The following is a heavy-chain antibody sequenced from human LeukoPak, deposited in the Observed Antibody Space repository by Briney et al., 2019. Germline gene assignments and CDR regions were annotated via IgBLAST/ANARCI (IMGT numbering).Heavy chain of an antibody. J-gene: IGHJ5*02. CDR2: ISGSGGST. CDR1: GFTFSSYA. Sequence: GGSLRLSCAASGFTFSSYAMSWVRQAPGKGLEWVSAISGSGGSTYYADSVKGRFTISRDNSKNTLYLQMNSLRAEDTAVYYCAKLPLRSAVAGTFGQNWLDPWGQGTLVTVSS. D-gene: IGHD6-19*01. CDR3: AKLPLRSAVAGTFGQNWLDP. V-gene: IGHV3-23*01.